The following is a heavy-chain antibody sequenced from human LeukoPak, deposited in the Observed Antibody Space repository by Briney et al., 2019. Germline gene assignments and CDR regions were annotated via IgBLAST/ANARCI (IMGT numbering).Heavy chain of an antibody. Sequence: ASVKVSCKASGGTFSSYAISWVRQAPGQGLEWMGGIIPIFGTANYAQKFQGRVTITADKSTSTAYMELSGLRSEDTAVYYCARARGSSSTVTLYYFDYWGQGTLVTVSS. J-gene: IGHJ4*02. D-gene: IGHD4-17*01. CDR2: IIPIFGTA. CDR3: ARARGSSSTVTLYYFDY. CDR1: GGTFSSYA. V-gene: IGHV1-69*06.